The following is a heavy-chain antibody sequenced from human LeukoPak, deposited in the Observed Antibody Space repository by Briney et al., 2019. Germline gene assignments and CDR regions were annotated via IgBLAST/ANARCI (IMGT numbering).Heavy chain of an antibody. CDR3: ARGVHRTTSYFQH. J-gene: IGHJ1*01. V-gene: IGHV4-34*01. CDR1: GGSFSGYY. D-gene: IGHD1-7*01. Sequence: SETLSLTCAVYGGSFSGYYWSWIRQPPGKGLEWIGEINHSGSTNYNPSLKSRVTISVDTSKNQFSLKLSSVTAADTAVYYCARGVHRTTSYFQHWGQGTLVIVSS. CDR2: INHSGST.